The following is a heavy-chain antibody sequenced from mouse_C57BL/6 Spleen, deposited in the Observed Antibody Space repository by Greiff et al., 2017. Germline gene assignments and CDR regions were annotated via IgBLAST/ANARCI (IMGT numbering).Heavy chain of an antibody. D-gene: IGHD3-1*01. J-gene: IGHJ1*03. CDR1: GFNIKDYY. CDR2: IDPEDGGT. V-gene: IGHV14-2*01. CDR3: ARNSLGRGYFDV. Sequence: EVQLQQSGAELVKPGASVKLSCTASGFNIKDYYMHWVKQRTEQGLEWIGRIDPEDGGTKYAPKFQGKATITADTSSNTAYLQLSSLTSEDTAVYDCARNSLGRGYFDVWGTGTTVTVSS.